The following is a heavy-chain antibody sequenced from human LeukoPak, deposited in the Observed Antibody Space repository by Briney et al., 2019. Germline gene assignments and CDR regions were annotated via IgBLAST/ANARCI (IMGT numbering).Heavy chain of an antibody. D-gene: IGHD3-10*01. J-gene: IGHJ4*02. Sequence: GGSLRLSCAASGFTFSSYSMNWVRQAPGKGPEWVSSISSSSSYIYYADSVKGRFTISRDNAKNSLYLQMNSLRAEDTAVYYCASYGSGFSLDYWGQGTLVTVSS. V-gene: IGHV3-21*01. CDR2: ISSSSSYI. CDR1: GFTFSSYS. CDR3: ASYGSGFSLDY.